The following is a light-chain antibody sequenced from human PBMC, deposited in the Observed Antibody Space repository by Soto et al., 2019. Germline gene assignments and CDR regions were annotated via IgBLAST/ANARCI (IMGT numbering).Light chain of an antibody. CDR3: QQYGSSLFT. J-gene: IGKJ5*01. Sequence: EIVLTQSPGTLSFSPGESASLSCVASQSIATGDLAWYQKKPGQSPTLLIYGASSRAIGIPDRFRGSGSGTDFNLTIRRLEPEDFALYYCQQYGSSLFTLGQGTRLE. CDR2: GAS. CDR1: QSIATGD. V-gene: IGKV3-20*01.